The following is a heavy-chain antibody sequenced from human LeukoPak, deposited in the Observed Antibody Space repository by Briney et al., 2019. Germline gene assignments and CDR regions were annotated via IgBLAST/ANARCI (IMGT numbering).Heavy chain of an antibody. CDR3: ARANGYCSGGSCYSEINWFDP. Sequence: SVKVSCKASGGTFSSYTISWVRQAPGQGLEWMGRIIPILGIANYAQKFQGRVTITADKSTSTAYMELSSLRSEDTAVYYCARANGYCSGGSCYSEINWFDPWGQGTLVTVSS. D-gene: IGHD2-15*01. V-gene: IGHV1-69*02. J-gene: IGHJ5*02. CDR2: IIPILGIA. CDR1: GGTFSSYT.